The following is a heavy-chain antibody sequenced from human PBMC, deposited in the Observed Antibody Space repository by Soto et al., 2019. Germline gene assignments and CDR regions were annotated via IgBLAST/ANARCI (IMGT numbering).Heavy chain of an antibody. Sequence: GGSLRLSCAASGFTFSSYSMNWVRQAPGKGLEWVSSISSSSSYIYYADSVKGRFTISRDNAKNSLYLQMNSLRAEDTAVYYCAREWIQLSKLISGYGMDVWGQGTTVTVSS. D-gene: IGHD5-18*01. V-gene: IGHV3-21*01. CDR3: AREWIQLSKLISGYGMDV. CDR2: ISSSSSYI. J-gene: IGHJ6*02. CDR1: GFTFSSYS.